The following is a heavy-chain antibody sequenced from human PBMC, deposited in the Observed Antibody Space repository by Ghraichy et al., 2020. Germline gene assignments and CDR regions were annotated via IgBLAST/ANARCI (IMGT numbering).Heavy chain of an antibody. CDR3: ARDHGIADLVEAFDI. J-gene: IGHJ3*02. V-gene: IGHV4-59*01. CDR2: IYYSGST. CDR1: GGSISSYY. Sequence: SETLSLTCTVSGGSISSYYWSWIRQPPGKGLEWIGYIYYSGSTNYNPSLKSRVTISVDTSKNQFSLKLSSVTAADTAVYYCARDHGIADLVEAFDIWGQGTMVTVSS. D-gene: IGHD2-15*01.